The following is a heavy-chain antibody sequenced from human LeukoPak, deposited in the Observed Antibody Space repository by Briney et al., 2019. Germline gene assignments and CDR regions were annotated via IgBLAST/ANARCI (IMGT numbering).Heavy chain of an antibody. V-gene: IGHV3-64D*09. D-gene: IGHD4-23*01. CDR1: GFIFSSFG. CDR3: ARGATVGDY. CDR2: ISSNGGRT. Sequence: GGSLRLSSSASGFIFSSFGWHWVRQAPGKGLEYVSAISSNGGRTYYADSVKGRFTISRDNSKNTLYLQMSSLRAEDTAVYYCARGATVGDYWGQGTLVTVSS. J-gene: IGHJ4*02.